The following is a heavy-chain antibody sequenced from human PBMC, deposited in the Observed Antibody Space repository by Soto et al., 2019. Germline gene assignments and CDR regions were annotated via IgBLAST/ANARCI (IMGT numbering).Heavy chain of an antibody. CDR1: SGSITSVNSY. Sequence: SETLSLTCTVSSGSITSVNSYWSWIRQFPGKGLEWIGYIYYSGSSYYNPSLKGRVTISEDTSKKQFSLKLNSVTAADTAVYYCARGSSGWSSIRLDDWGQGTRGTVSS. CDR3: ARGSSGWSSIRLDD. D-gene: IGHD6-19*01. J-gene: IGHJ4*02. CDR2: IYYSGSS. V-gene: IGHV4-31*03.